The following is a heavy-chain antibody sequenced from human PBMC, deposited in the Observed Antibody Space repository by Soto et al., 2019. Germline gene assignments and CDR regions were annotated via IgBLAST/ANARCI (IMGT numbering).Heavy chain of an antibody. Sequence: KPSETLSLTCTVSGASVSSGNYYWTWIRQPPGKGLEWIGYIFYTGSTNYNPSLKSRVTISVDTSKNQFSLKLSSVTAADTAVYYCARTIFGVVIDTNSWGQGTLVTSPQ. CDR2: IFYTGST. CDR1: GASVSSGNYY. J-gene: IGHJ5*02. D-gene: IGHD3-3*01. V-gene: IGHV4-61*01. CDR3: ARTIFGVVIDTNS.